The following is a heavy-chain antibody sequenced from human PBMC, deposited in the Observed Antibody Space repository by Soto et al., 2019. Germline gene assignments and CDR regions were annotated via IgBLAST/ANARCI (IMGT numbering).Heavy chain of an antibody. CDR3: AKGTLGSYYYYGMDV. CDR1: GFTFTSYG. J-gene: IGHJ6*02. CDR2: ISGSGGST. Sequence: PGRSLRLSCAASGFTFTSYGMSWVRQAPGKGLEWVSAISGSGGSTYYADSVKGRVTISRDNSKNTLYLHMNSLRAEDTAVYYCAKGTLGSYYYYGMDVWGQGTTVTVSS. D-gene: IGHD1-26*01. V-gene: IGHV3-23*01.